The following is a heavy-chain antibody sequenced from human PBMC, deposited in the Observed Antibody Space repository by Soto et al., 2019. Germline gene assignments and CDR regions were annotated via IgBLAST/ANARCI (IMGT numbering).Heavy chain of an antibody. Sequence: PSETLSLTCTVAGDSITSDEFYWGWIRQPPGKGLEYIAYIYHRGITDYNPSLKSRVSVSVDTSKNHFSLSLPSVTAADTAVYYCARVQRVSAMAHFDNWGQGTLVTVS. D-gene: IGHD5-18*01. V-gene: IGHV4-30-4*01. J-gene: IGHJ4*02. CDR1: GDSITSDEFY. CDR3: ARVQRVSAMAHFDN. CDR2: IYHRGIT.